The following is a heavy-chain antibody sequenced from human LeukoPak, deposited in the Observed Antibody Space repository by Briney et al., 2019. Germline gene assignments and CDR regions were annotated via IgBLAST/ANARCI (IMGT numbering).Heavy chain of an antibody. D-gene: IGHD3-16*01. CDR2: ISPKSGDT. Sequence: ASVRVSCKGSGYTFTSYDINWVRQAPGQGLEWMGWISPKSGDTGYAQKFQGRITITRNTPLSTVYMEVNSLRSEDTAVYYCARTPPGGDVDHWGEGTLVTVSS. V-gene: IGHV1-8*01. J-gene: IGHJ4*02. CDR3: ARTPPGGDVDH. CDR1: GYTFTSYD.